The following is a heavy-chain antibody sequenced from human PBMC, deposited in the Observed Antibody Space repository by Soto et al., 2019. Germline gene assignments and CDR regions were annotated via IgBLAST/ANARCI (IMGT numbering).Heavy chain of an antibody. CDR2: INPNSGGT. CDR1: GYTFTGYY. J-gene: IGHJ6*04. V-gene: IGHV1-2*04. Sequence: ASVKVSCKASGYTFTGYYMHWVRQAPGQGLEWMGWINPNSGGTNYAQKFQGWVTMTRDTSISTAYMELSRLRSDDTAVYYCARDLSGGVNQSGIFYYGMDVWGKGTTVTAPQ. CDR3: ARDLSGGVNQSGIFYYGMDV. D-gene: IGHD3-10*01.